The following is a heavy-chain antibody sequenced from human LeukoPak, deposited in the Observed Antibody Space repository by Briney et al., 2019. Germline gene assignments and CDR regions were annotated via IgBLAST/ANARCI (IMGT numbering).Heavy chain of an antibody. D-gene: IGHD5-12*01. CDR3: ARDWGDYDFLDY. J-gene: IGHJ4*02. CDR1: GYTFTSYY. CDR2: INPSGGST. V-gene: IGHV1-46*01. Sequence: GASVTVSCKASGYTFTSYYMHWVRQAPGQGLEWMGIINPSGGSTSYAQKFQGRVTMTRDTSTSTVYVELSSLRSEDTAVYYCARDWGDYDFLDYWGQGTLVTVSS.